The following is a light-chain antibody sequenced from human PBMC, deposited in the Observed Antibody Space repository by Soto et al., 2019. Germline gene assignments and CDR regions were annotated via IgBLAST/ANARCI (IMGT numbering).Light chain of an antibody. CDR2: AAS. J-gene: IGKJ5*01. V-gene: IGKV1-9*01. CDR1: QGIGSY. Sequence: IKLNQSPSSLSASVGDRVTITCRASQGIGSYLVWYQQKPGKAPKLLIYAASTLQSGVPSRFSGSGSGTDFTLTISSLQPEDFATYYCQQLDSYPITFGQGTRLEIK. CDR3: QQLDSYPIT.